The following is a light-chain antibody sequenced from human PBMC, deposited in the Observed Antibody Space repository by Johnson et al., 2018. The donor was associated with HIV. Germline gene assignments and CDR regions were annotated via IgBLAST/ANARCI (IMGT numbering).Light chain of an antibody. CDR3: GTWNSSLSAHNYV. V-gene: IGLV1-51*01. CDR2: DNN. CDR1: SSNIGNNY. J-gene: IGLJ1*01. Sequence: QSVLTQPPSVSAAPGQKVTISCSGSSSNIGNNYVSWYQQLPGTAPKLLIYDNNKLPSGIPDRFSGSKSGTSATLGITGLQTGDEADYYCGTWNSSLSAHNYVFGTGTVVTVL.